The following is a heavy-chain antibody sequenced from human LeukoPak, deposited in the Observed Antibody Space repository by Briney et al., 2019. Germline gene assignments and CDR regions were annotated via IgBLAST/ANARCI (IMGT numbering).Heavy chain of an antibody. D-gene: IGHD3-10*01. J-gene: IGHJ4*02. Sequence: ASVKVSCKASGYTFTGYYMHWVRQAPGQGLEWMGWINPNSGGTNYAQKFQGRVTMTRDTSISTAYMELSRLRSDDTAVYYCARGSYYGSGSYYQNWGQGTLVTVSS. CDR3: ARGSYYGSGSYYQN. CDR1: GYTFTGYY. V-gene: IGHV1-2*02. CDR2: INPNSGGT.